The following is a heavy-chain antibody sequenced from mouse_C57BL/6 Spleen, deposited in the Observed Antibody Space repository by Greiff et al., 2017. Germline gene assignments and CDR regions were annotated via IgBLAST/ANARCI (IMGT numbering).Heavy chain of an antibody. CDR3: ARHDDYDRYYFDY. Sequence: DVQLQESGGGLVKPGGSLKLSCAASGFTFSSYTMSWVRQTPEKRLEWVATISGGGGNTYYPDSVKGRFTISRDNAKNTLYLQMSSLRSEDTALYYCARHDDYDRYYFDYWGQGTTLTVSS. V-gene: IGHV5-9*01. CDR1: GFTFSSYT. D-gene: IGHD2-4*01. J-gene: IGHJ2*01. CDR2: ISGGGGNT.